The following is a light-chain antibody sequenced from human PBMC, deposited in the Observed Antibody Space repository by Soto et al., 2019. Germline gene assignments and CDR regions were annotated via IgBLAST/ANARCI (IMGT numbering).Light chain of an antibody. CDR2: GAS. V-gene: IGKV3-20*01. Sequence: EIVLTQSPGTLSLSPGERATLSCRARQSVSSSYLAWYQQKPGQAPRLLLYGASSRATGIPDRFSRSGSGTDFTLTISRLEPEDFAVYFCQQYGSSPPFPFGQGTRLEIK. CDR1: QSVSSSY. CDR3: QQYGSSPPFP. J-gene: IGKJ5*01.